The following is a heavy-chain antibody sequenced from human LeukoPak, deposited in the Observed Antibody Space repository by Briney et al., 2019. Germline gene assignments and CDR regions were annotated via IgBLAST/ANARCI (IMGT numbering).Heavy chain of an antibody. Sequence: GGSLRLSCAASRFTFSSYAMSWVRQAPGKGLEWVAVISYDVGKKYYADSVKGRFTISRDNSKNTLYLQMNSLRAEDTAVYYCAKDDYYDTSGYRDWGQGTLVTVSS. CDR1: RFTFSSYA. J-gene: IGHJ4*02. CDR3: AKDDYYDTSGYRD. D-gene: IGHD3-22*01. CDR2: ISYDVGKK. V-gene: IGHV3-30*18.